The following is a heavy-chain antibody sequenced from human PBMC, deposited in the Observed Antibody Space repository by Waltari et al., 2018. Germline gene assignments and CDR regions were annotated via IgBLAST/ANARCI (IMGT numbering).Heavy chain of an antibody. CDR1: GFTLSGYW. V-gene: IGHV3-7*01. D-gene: IGHD3-22*01. J-gene: IGHJ3*02. CDR2: IKKDGSEE. CDR3: ARDQWFAFDI. Sequence: EVQLVESGGGLVQPGGSLRLSCAASGFTLSGYWMSWVRQAPGKGPEWGANIKKDGSEEYYVDSVRGRFTISRDNAKNSLYLQMNSLRPEDTAVYYCARDQWFAFDIWGQGTMVTVSS.